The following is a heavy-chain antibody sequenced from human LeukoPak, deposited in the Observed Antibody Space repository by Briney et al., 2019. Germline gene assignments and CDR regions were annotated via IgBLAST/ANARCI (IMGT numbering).Heavy chain of an antibody. CDR2: IYHSGST. D-gene: IGHD3-10*01. J-gene: IGHJ4*02. CDR1: RYDINSVYY. V-gene: IGHV4-38-2*02. CDR3: ARAGGYYGSGSFLDY. Sequence: RSSETLSLTCTVSRYDINSVYYWGWIRQPPGKGLEWIGSIYHSGSTYYNASLKSRVTISMDTSSNKFSLNLNSVTAADTAGYYCARAGGYYGSGSFLDYWGQGLLVTVSS.